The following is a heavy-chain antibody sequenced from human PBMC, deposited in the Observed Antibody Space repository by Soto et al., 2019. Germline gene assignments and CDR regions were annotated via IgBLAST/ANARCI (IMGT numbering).Heavy chain of an antibody. J-gene: IGHJ6*03. CDR3: ARVHGDYDYYYYYMDV. V-gene: IGHV3-72*01. Sequence: GGSLRLSCAASGFTFSDHYMDWVRQAPGKGLEWVGRTRNKANSYTTEYAASVKGRFTISRDDSKNSLYLQMNSLKTEDTAVYYCARVHGDYDYYYYYMDVWGKGTTVTVSS. CDR2: TRNKANSYTT. CDR1: GFTFSDHY. D-gene: IGHD4-17*01.